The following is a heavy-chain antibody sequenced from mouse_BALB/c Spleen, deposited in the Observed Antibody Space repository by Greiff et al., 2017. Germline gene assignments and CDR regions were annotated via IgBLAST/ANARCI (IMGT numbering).Heavy chain of an antibody. CDR3: ARHGSSYWYFDV. CDR1: GFTFSSYA. D-gene: IGHD1-1*01. V-gene: IGHV5-6-5*01. J-gene: IGHJ1*01. CDR2: ISSGGST. Sequence: EVQVVESGGGLVKPGGSLKLSCAASGFTFSSYAMSWVRQTPEKRLEWVASISSGGSTYYPDSVKGRFTISRDNARNILYLQMSSLRSEDTAMYYCARHGSSYWYFDVWGAGTTVTVSS.